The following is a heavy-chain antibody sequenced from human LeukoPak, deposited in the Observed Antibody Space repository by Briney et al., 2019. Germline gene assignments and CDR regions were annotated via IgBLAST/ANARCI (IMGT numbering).Heavy chain of an antibody. CDR3: ARDPTYYYDSSGYYYGLDY. CDR2: IYYSGST. V-gene: IGHV4-39*07. Sequence: SETLSLTCTVSGGSISSSSYYWGWIRQPPGKGLEWIGSIYYSGSTYYNPSLKSRVTISVDTSKNQFSLKLSSVTAADTAVYYCARDPTYYYDSSGYYYGLDYWGQETLVTVSS. D-gene: IGHD3-22*01. J-gene: IGHJ4*02. CDR1: GGSISSSSYY.